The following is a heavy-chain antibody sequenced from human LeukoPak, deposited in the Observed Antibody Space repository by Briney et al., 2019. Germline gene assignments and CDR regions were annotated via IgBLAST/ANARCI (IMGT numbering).Heavy chain of an antibody. D-gene: IGHD3-16*02. CDR1: GCIFSSHG. V-gene: IGHV3-30*03. CDR3: ARSTFGGIIVIGDY. Sequence: GRSLRLSCAASGCIFSSHGMHWVRQAPGKRLEGVAGRSYDGSSEYYADSVQGRFIISRDNSKNTLFLQMNSLMPEDTAVYYCARSTFGGIIVIGDYWGQGTLVTVS. CDR2: RSYDGSSE. J-gene: IGHJ4*02.